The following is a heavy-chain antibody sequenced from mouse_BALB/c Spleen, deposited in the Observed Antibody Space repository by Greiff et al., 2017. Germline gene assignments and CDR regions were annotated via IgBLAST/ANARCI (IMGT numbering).Heavy chain of an antibody. V-gene: IGHV2-6-4*01. J-gene: IGHJ4*01. CDR3: AGNDDYDPMDY. CDR2: IWGGGST. Sequence: VKLMESGPGLVAPSQSLSITCTVSGFSLSRYSVHWVRQPPGKGLEWLGMIWGGGSTDYNSALKSRMSISKDNSKSQVVLKMNSLQTDDTTMYYCAGNDDYDPMDYWGQGTSVTVSS. CDR1: GFSLSRYS. D-gene: IGHD2-4*01.